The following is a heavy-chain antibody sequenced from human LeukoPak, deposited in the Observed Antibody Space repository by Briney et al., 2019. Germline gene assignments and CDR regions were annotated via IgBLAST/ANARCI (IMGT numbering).Heavy chain of an antibody. D-gene: IGHD3-10*01. CDR2: IRAGGGGT. J-gene: IGHJ5*02. Sequence: GGSLRLSCTASGFTFSSYAMTWVRQAPGKGLEWVSGIRAGGGGTNFADSVRGRFTLSTDNSKNTLYLQMNSLRAEDAAIYYCAKDGGSGMGFDPWGQGTLVTVSS. CDR3: AKDGGSGMGFDP. V-gene: IGHV3-23*01. CDR1: GFTFSSYA.